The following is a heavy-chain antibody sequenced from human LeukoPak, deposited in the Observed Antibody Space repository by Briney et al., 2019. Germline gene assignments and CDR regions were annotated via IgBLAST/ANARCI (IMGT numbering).Heavy chain of an antibody. CDR1: GFTFISYS. Sequence: GSLRLSCAASGFTFISYSMNWVRQAPGKGLEWVSSISSSSSYIYYADSVKGRFTISRDNAKNSLYLQMNSLRAEDTAVYYCAREKRRDGYNYDDAFDIWGQGTMVTVSS. D-gene: IGHD5-24*01. CDR3: AREKRRDGYNYDDAFDI. V-gene: IGHV3-21*01. J-gene: IGHJ3*02. CDR2: ISSSSSYI.